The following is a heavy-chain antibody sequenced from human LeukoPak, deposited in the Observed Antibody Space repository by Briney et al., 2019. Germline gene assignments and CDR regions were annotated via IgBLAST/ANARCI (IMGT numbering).Heavy chain of an antibody. CDR3: ARRGRRYCSSTSCSVLDY. J-gene: IGHJ4*02. CDR2: IYYSGST. Sequence: SETLSLTCTVSGGSISSSSYYWGWIRQPPGRGLEWIGSIYYSGSTYYNPSLKSRVTISVDTSKNQFSLKLSSVTAADTAVYYCARRGRRYCSSTSCSVLDYWGQGTLVTVSS. CDR1: GGSISSSSYY. V-gene: IGHV4-39*01. D-gene: IGHD2-2*01.